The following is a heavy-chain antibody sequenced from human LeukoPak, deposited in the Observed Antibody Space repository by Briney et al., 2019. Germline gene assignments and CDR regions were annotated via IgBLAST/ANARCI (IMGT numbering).Heavy chain of an antibody. V-gene: IGHV1-18*01. D-gene: IGHD6-13*01. Sequence: ASVTVSCKASGYTFTSYGISWVRQAPGQGLEWMGWISAYNGNTRYAQKLQGRVTMTTDTSASTAYMELRSLRSDDTAVYYCARTIKQQLPSDYWGQGTLVTVSS. CDR3: ARTIKQQLPSDY. CDR2: ISAYNGNT. CDR1: GYTFTSYG. J-gene: IGHJ4*02.